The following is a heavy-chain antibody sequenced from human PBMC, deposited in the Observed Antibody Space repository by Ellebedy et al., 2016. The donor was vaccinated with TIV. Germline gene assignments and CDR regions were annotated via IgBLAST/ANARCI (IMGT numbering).Heavy chain of an antibody. CDR3: VKSPGVNWNDVHYFDS. CDR1: GFTFSTYD. V-gene: IGHV3-13*01. D-gene: IGHD1-1*01. J-gene: IGHJ4*02. CDR2: IGTFDDR. Sequence: GESLKISXVGSGFTFSTYDMHWVRQETGKGLEWVSSIGTFDDRYYAQSVKGRFTISRDDPKNSLYLQMNSLRAEDTAVYYCVKSPGVNWNDVHYFDSWGQGTQVTVSS.